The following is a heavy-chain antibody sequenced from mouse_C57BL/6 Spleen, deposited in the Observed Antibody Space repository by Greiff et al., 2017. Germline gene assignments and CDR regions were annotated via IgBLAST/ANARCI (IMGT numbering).Heavy chain of an antibody. Sequence: EVQVVESGPGLVKPSQSLSLTCSVTGYSITSGYYWNWIRQFPGNKLEWMGYISYDGSNNYNPSLKNRISITRDTSKNQFFLKLNSVTTEDTATYYCARGDKGWYFDVWGTGTTVTVSS. CDR2: ISYDGSN. D-gene: IGHD1-3*01. J-gene: IGHJ1*03. V-gene: IGHV3-6*01. CDR1: GYSITSGYY. CDR3: ARGDKGWYFDV.